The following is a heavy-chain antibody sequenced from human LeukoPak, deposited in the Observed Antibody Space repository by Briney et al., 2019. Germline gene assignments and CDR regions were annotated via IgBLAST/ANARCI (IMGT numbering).Heavy chain of an antibody. V-gene: IGHV3-48*04. CDR2: ISSSSSTI. Sequence: GGSLRLSCAASGFTFSSYAMSWVRQAPGKGLEWVSYISSSSSTIYYADSVKGRFTISRDNAKNSLYLQMNSLRAEDTAVYYCARDTYYYGSGSYYRVAGFDYWGQGTLVTVSS. CDR3: ARDTYYYGSGSYYRVAGFDY. D-gene: IGHD3-10*01. J-gene: IGHJ4*02. CDR1: GFTFSSYA.